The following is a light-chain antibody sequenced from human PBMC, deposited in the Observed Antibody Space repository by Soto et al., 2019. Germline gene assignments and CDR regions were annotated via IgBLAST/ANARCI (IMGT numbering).Light chain of an antibody. CDR3: QQRSNWPPLT. CDR1: QGLGTN. V-gene: IGKV3-11*01. CDR2: DAS. Sequence: TQSPATLSVSPGERATLSCRASQGLGTNLAWYQQKPGQATSLLIYDASSRATGIPARFSGSGSGTDFTLTISSLEPEDFAFYYCQQRSNWPPLTFGGGTKVDIK. J-gene: IGKJ4*01.